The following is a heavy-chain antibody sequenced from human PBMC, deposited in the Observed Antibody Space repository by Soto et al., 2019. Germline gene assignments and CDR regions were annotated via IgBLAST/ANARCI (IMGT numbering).Heavy chain of an antibody. J-gene: IGHJ4*02. CDR2: VHYSXGS. CDR1: GGSISSYH. CDR3: ARDKITGLFDY. D-gene: IGHD2-8*02. V-gene: IGHV4-59*12. Sequence: XXTLSLTCTVSGGSISSYHWSWIRQTPGKGLEWIGXVHYSXGSNSNPSLKXXVAISLDTSKSQFSLKLTSVTAADKAVYYCARDKITGLFDYWGQGTLVTVSS.